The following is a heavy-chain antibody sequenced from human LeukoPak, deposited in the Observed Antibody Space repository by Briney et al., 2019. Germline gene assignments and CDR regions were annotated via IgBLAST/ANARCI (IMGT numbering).Heavy chain of an antibody. CDR3: ARAYYYDSSGYPGECMDV. J-gene: IGHJ6*02. V-gene: IGHV1-69*13. Sequence: ASVKVSCKASGGTFSSYAISWVRQAPGQGPEWMGGIIPIFGTANYAQKFQGRVTITADESTSTAYMELSSLRSEDTAVYYCARAYYYDSSGYPGECMDVWGQGTTVTVSS. D-gene: IGHD3-22*01. CDR2: IIPIFGTA. CDR1: GGTFSSYA.